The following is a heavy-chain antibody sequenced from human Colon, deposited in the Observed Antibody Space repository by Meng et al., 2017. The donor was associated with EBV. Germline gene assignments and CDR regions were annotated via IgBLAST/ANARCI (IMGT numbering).Heavy chain of an antibody. V-gene: IGHV4-34*01. CDR3: ARGDGSGSGNWFDP. CDR2: INHSGST. D-gene: IGHD3-10*01. J-gene: IGHJ5*02. Sequence: VRLQQWGGGLLRPSGPLALPLGFYGGSFRGSYWSWNRQPPGKGLEWIGEINHSGSTHYTPSLKSRLTISVDTSKNQFSLKLSSVTAADTAVYYCARGDGSGSGNWFDPWGQGTLVTVSS. CDR1: GGSFRGSY.